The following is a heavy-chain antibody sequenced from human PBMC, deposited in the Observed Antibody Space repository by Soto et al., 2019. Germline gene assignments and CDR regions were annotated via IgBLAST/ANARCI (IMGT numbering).Heavy chain of an antibody. V-gene: IGHV1-18*01. CDR3: ARDFTKSSSWPYYFDY. Sequence: GASVKVSCKASGYTFTTYGISWVRQAPGQGLEWMGWISAYSGSTKFAQKLQGRVTMTTDTSTTTAYMELRSLTSDDTAVYYCARDFTKSSSWPYYFDYRGQGTLVTVSS. CDR2: ISAYSGST. J-gene: IGHJ4*02. D-gene: IGHD6-13*01. CDR1: GYTFTTYG.